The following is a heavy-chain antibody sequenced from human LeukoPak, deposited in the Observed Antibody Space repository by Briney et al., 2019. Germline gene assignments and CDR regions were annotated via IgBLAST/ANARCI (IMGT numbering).Heavy chain of an antibody. CDR3: ARHIPEELWFGELFSWFDP. D-gene: IGHD3-10*01. CDR2: IYYSGST. CDR1: GFTFSSYS. J-gene: IGHJ5*02. V-gene: IGHV4-39*01. Sequence: GSLRLSCAASGFTFSSYSMNWIRQPPGKGLEWIGSIYYSGSTYYNPSLKSRVTISVDTSKNQFSLKLSSVTAADTAVYYCARHIPEELWFGELFSWFDPWGQGTLVTVSS.